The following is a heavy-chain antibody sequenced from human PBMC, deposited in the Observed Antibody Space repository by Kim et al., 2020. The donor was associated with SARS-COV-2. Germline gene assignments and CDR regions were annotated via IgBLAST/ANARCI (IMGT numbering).Heavy chain of an antibody. CDR3: ARGRSVTMVRGVIGVY. V-gene: IGHV4-34*13. D-gene: IGHD3-10*01. J-gene: IGHJ4*02. Sequence: SRKSRVTISVDTSKNQFSLKLSSVTAADTAVYYCARGRSVTMVRGVIGVYWGQGTLVTVSS.